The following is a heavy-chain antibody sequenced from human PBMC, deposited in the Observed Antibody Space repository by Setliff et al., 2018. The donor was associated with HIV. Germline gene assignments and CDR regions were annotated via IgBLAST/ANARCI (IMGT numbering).Heavy chain of an antibody. Sequence: SETLSLTCTVSGYSISSGYDWGWIRQPPGKGLEWIGSIYHSGSTYYNPSLKSRVTISVDTSKNQFSLKLSSVTAADTAVYYCARRVYYYDSSGYLREEGFDPWGQGTLVTVSS. CDR2: IYHSGST. D-gene: IGHD3-22*01. V-gene: IGHV4-38-2*02. CDR3: ARRVYYYDSSGYLREEGFDP. CDR1: GYSISSGYD. J-gene: IGHJ5*02.